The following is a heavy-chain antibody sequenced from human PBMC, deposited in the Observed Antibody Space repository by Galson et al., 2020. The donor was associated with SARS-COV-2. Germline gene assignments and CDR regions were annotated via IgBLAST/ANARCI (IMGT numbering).Heavy chain of an antibody. CDR2: INPNSGST. V-gene: IGHV1-2*02. Sequence: ASVKVSCKASGYSFTGYYMHWVRQAPGQGLEWMGWINPNSGSTSYAQNFQDRVTMTRDTSINTAYMELSRLRSDDMAVYYCANGTLYYHNSGSYRFDSWGQGTLVTVSS. CDR3: ANGTLYYHNSGSYRFDS. D-gene: IGHD3-10*01. CDR1: GYSFTGYY. J-gene: IGHJ4*02.